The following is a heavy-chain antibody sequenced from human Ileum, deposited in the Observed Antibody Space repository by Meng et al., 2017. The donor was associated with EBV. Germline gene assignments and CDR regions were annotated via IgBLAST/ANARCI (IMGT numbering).Heavy chain of an antibody. J-gene: IGHJ4*02. CDR2: INHRGGA. D-gene: IGHD3-22*01. Sequence: QVQLQQWGAGLLKPPETLSLTCAVYGGSFSGYYWSWIRQPPGKGLEWIGEINHRGGAFYNPSLKSRVTMSIDTSKNQFSLKLNSVTAADTAVYYCASHPGGNSQYYSSGDDYWGQGALVTVSS. CDR1: GGSFSGYY. V-gene: IGHV4-34*01. CDR3: ASHPGGNSQYYSSGDDY.